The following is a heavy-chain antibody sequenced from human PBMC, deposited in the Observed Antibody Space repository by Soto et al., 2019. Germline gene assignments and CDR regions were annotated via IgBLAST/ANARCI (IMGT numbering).Heavy chain of an antibody. CDR1: GCSFSSSSYY. D-gene: IGHD1-26*01. V-gene: IGHV4-39*02. CDR3: ATQEVGGSYVYTFDP. J-gene: IGHJ5*02. Sequence: QLQLKESGPGLVKPSETLSLTCTISGCSFSSSSYYCGWIRQPPGKRLEWIRTISYSGSTFYNPSLTSRVTIAVDTSKTHFSLKLSAVTASDTAVYYCATQEVGGSYVYTFDPWGQGTLVTVSS. CDR2: ISYSGST.